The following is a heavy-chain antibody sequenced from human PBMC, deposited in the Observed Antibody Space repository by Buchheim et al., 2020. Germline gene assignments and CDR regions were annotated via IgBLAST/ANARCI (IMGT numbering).Heavy chain of an antibody. CDR2: ISYDGSNK. J-gene: IGHJ6*02. Sequence: QVQLVESGGGVVQPGRSLRLSCAALGFIFSSHAMHWVRQAPGKGLEWMAVISYDGSNKYYKDSVKGRLTISRHNSKKTLYRQMSSLRAEDTAVYYCAKDFINGMDVWGQGTT. V-gene: IGHV3-30*18. D-gene: IGHD3-10*01. CDR3: AKDFINGMDV. CDR1: GFIFSSHA.